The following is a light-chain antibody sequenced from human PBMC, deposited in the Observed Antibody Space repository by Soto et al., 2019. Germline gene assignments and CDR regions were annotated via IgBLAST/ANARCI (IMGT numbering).Light chain of an antibody. CDR1: QSVSGSY. CDR2: AAS. Sequence: EIVLTQSPGTLSLSPGERATLSCRASQSVSGSYLAWYQQKPGQAPRHLIYAASSRATGIPDRFSGSGSGTDFTLTISRLEPEDFAVYYCQQYGSSSGMYTFGQGTKLEIK. V-gene: IGKV3-20*01. CDR3: QQYGSSSGMYT. J-gene: IGKJ2*01.